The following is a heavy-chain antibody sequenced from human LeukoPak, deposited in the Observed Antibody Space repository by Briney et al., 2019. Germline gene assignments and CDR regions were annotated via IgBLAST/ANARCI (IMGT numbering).Heavy chain of an antibody. D-gene: IGHD6-19*01. J-gene: IGHJ5*02. V-gene: IGHV3-66*01. CDR3: ARVGSSGLYNWFDP. Sequence: GGSLRLSCAASGFTVSSNYMSWVRQAPRKGLEWVSVIYSGGSTYYADSVKGRFTISRDNSKNTLYLQMNSLRAEDTAVYYCARVGSSGLYNWFDPWGQGTLVTVSS. CDR1: GFTVSSNY. CDR2: IYSGGST.